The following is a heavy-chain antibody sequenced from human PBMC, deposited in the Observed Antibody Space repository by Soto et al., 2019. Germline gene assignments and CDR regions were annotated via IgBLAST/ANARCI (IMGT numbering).Heavy chain of an antibody. CDR1: GYTFTSYG. V-gene: IGHV1-18*01. J-gene: IGHJ4*02. D-gene: IGHD2-15*01. Sequence: ASVTVSCKASGYTFTSYGISWVRQAPGQGLEWMGWISAYNGNTNYAQKLQGRVTMTTDTSTSTAYMELRSLRSDDTAVYYCAREEEVDCSGGSCSFDYWGQGTLVTVSS. CDR3: AREEEVDCSGGSCSFDY. CDR2: ISAYNGNT.